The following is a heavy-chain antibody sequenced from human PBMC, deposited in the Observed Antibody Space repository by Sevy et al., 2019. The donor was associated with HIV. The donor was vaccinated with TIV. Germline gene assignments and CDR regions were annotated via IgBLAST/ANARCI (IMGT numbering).Heavy chain of an antibody. D-gene: IGHD6-19*01. CDR2: ISHDGSHK. Sequence: GESLKISCAASGFTFRNYAIHWVRQAPGKGLEWVVVISHDGSHKYSADSVKGRFTISRDNSKNTLYLQMNSLRAEDTAMYYCARDPTIYASGWYYFDYWGQGTLVTVSS. CDR1: GFTFRNYA. V-gene: IGHV3-30*04. CDR3: ARDPTIYASGWYYFDY. J-gene: IGHJ4*02.